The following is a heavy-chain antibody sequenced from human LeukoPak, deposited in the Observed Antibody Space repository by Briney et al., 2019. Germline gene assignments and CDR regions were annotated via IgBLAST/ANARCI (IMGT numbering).Heavy chain of an antibody. J-gene: IGHJ6*02. CDR2: MNPNSGNT. CDR3: ARGLLAAAGRNV. V-gene: IGHV1-8*01. D-gene: IGHD6-13*01. CDR1: GYTFTSYD. Sequence: ASVKVSCTASGYTFTSYDINWVRQATGQGLEWMGWMNPNSGNTGYAQKFQGRVTMTRNTSISTAYMELSSLRSEDTAVYYCARGLLAAAGRNVWGQGTTVTVSS.